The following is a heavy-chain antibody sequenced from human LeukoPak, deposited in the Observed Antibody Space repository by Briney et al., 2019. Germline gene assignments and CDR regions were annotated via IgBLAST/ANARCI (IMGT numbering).Heavy chain of an antibody. CDR1: GFTFSDYY. CDR2: ISSSSSYT. Sequence: PGGSLRLSCAASGFTFSDYYMSWIRQAPGKGLEWVSYISSSSSYTNYADSVKGRFTISRDNAKNSLYLQMNSLRAEDTAVHYCARDALWFGETTYYYGMDVWGKGTTVTVSS. D-gene: IGHD3-10*01. J-gene: IGHJ6*04. CDR3: ARDALWFGETTYYYGMDV. V-gene: IGHV3-11*06.